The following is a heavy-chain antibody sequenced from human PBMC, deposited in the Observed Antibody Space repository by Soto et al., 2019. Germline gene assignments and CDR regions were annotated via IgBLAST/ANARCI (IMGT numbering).Heavy chain of an antibody. CDR1: GFTFHDYT. D-gene: IGHD4-17*01. V-gene: IGHV3-43*01. Sequence: EVQLVESGGVVVQPGRSLRLSCAASGFTFHDYTMHWVRQAPGKGLEWVSLICWHGGSTDYADSVKGRFTISRDNSKNSLYLQMNSLSTWDTALYYCAQDLFTVTPGGGFHYWGQGTLVTVSS. CDR2: ICWHGGST. CDR3: AQDLFTVTPGGGFHY. J-gene: IGHJ4*02.